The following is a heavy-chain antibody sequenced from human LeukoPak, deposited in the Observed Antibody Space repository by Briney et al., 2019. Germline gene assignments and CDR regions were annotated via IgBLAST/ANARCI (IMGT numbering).Heavy chain of an antibody. Sequence: PSETLSLTCTVSGGSISSGSYYWSWIRQPAGKGLEWIGYIYYSGSTNYNPSLKSRVTISVDTSKNQFSLKLSSVTAADTAVYYCARVRGGSGRYYYYMDVGGKGPTVTIS. CDR2: IYYSGST. CDR1: GGSISSGSYY. V-gene: IGHV4-61*10. J-gene: IGHJ6*03. D-gene: IGHD3-10*01. CDR3: ARVRGGSGRYYYYMDV.